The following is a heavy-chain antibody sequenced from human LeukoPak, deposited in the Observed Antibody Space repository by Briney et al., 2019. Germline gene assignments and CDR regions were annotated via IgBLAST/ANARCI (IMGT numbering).Heavy chain of an antibody. CDR2: VFDSGGT. V-gene: IGHV4-59*01. CDR3: AREHYDILTGLYIDAFDI. J-gene: IGHJ3*02. D-gene: IGHD3-9*01. CDR1: GGSISNYW. Sequence: SETLSLTCTVSGGSISNYWWSWIRQPPGKGLEWIGYVFDSGGTNYNPSLKSRVTISVDTSKNQFSLKLSSVTAADTAVYYCAREHYDILTGLYIDAFDIWGPGTRVTVSS.